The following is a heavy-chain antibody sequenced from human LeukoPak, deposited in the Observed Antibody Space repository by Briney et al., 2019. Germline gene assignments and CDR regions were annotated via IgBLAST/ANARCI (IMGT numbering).Heavy chain of an antibody. D-gene: IGHD1-26*01. J-gene: IGHJ4*02. V-gene: IGHV4-61*02. CDR1: GGSISSGSYY. CDR2: IYTSGST. CDR3: ARVRGSYYSFFDY. Sequence: SQTLSLTCTVSGGSISSGSYYWRWVRQPAGKGLEWIGRIYTSGSTNYNPSLKSRVTKSVETTKNQCSLKLSSVTAADTAVYYCARVRGSYYSFFDYWGQGTLVTVSS.